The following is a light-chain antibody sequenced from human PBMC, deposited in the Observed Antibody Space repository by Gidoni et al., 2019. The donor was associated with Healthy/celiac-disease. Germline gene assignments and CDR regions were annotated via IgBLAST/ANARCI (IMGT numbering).Light chain of an antibody. CDR2: GAS. V-gene: IGKV3-20*01. CDR3: QQYGSSPIYT. Sequence: ELVLTQSPGTLSLSPGERATLSCRASQSVSSSYLAWYQQKPGQAPRLRIYGASSRATGIPDRFSGSGSGTDFTLTISRLEPEDFAVYYCQQYGSSPIYTFGQGTKLEIK. CDR1: QSVSSSY. J-gene: IGKJ2*01.